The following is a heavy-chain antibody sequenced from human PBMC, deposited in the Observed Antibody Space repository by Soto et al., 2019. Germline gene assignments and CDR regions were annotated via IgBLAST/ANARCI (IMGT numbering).Heavy chain of an antibody. V-gene: IGHV1-2*02. Sequence: QVQLVQSGAEVKKPGASVKVSCKASGYTFTGYYMHWVRQAPGQGLEWMGWINPKSGGTNYAQKFQGRVTMTRDTSISTAYMELSRLRSDDTAVYYCARDVAYSSSSPALSNPTTLYNWFDPGGQGTLVTVSS. D-gene: IGHD6-6*01. CDR2: INPKSGGT. CDR3: ARDVAYSSSSPALSNPTTLYNWFDP. J-gene: IGHJ5*02. CDR1: GYTFTGYY.